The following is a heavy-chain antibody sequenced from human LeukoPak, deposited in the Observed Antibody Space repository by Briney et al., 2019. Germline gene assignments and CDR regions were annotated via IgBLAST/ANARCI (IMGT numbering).Heavy chain of an antibody. CDR1: GGSISSLY. V-gene: IGHV4-59*08. CDR2: IYYTGST. D-gene: IGHD6-6*01. Sequence: SETLSLACSVSGGSISSLYWSWIRQPPGKGLEWIGYIYYTGSTNYNPSLRGRVTMFVDMSKNQFSLRLSSVTAADTAVYYCARHRAYSSSSPFDYWGQGTLVTVSS. CDR3: ARHRAYSSSSPFDY. J-gene: IGHJ4*02.